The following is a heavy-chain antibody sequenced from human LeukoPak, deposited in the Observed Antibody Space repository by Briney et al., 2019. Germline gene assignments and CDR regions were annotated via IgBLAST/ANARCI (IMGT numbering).Heavy chain of an antibody. V-gene: IGHV3-53*01. CDR3: ARDQHYMDV. Sequence: PGGSLRLSCAASGFTVSNNYMTWVRQAPGKGLEWLSVIYSGGSTYYADSVKGRFTISRDNSENTVFLQMNSLRAEDTAVYYCARDQHYMDVWGKGTTVTISS. CDR1: GFTVSNNY. J-gene: IGHJ6*03. CDR2: IYSGGST.